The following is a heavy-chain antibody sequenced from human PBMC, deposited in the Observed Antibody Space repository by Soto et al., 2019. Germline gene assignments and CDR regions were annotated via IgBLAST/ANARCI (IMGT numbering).Heavy chain of an antibody. Sequence: EVQLVESGGGLVRPGGSLRLSCAASGFTFSSYSINWVGQAPGKGLEWVSSIGRVGSHIYYADSVKGRCTVSRDNAKNSLYLQMNNPSAEHTAVYYCARDVYTGYDSYYYYSMDVWGKGTTVTVSS. D-gene: IGHD5-12*01. CDR3: ARDVYTGYDSYYYYSMDV. V-gene: IGHV3-21*01. CDR1: GFTFSSYS. J-gene: IGHJ6*03. CDR2: IGRVGSHI.